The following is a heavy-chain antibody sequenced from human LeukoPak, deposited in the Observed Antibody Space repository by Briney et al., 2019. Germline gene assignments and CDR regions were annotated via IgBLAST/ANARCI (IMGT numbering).Heavy chain of an antibody. CDR2: IIPILGIA. CDR1: GYTFTGYY. V-gene: IGHV1-69*04. Sequence: SVKVSCKASGYTFTGYYMHWVRQAPGQGLEWMGRIIPILGIANYAQKFQGRVTITADKSTSTAYMELSSLRSEDTAVYYCARDGGYSSSWYDYYYGMDVWGQGTTVTVSS. CDR3: ARDGGYSSSWYDYYYGMDV. J-gene: IGHJ6*02. D-gene: IGHD6-13*01.